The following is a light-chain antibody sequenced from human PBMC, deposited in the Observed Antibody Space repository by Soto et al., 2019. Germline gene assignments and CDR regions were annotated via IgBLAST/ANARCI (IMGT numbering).Light chain of an antibody. CDR1: QSISNF. CDR3: LQSYSTWT. CDR2: GAS. Sequence: DIQMTQSPSSLSASVGDRVTITCRASQSISNFLNWYQQKQGKAPMLLIYGASTLQSGVPLRFSGSGSATDFTLTISSLQPEDFATYFCLQSYSTWTFGQGTKVEIK. V-gene: IGKV1-39*01. J-gene: IGKJ1*01.